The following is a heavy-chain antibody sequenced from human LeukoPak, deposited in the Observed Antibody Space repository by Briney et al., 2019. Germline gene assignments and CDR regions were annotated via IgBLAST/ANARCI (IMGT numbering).Heavy chain of an antibody. CDR2: ISSSSYI. J-gene: IGHJ4*02. Sequence: GGSLRLSCAASGFTFSSYSMNWVRQAPGKGLEWVSSISSSSYIYYADSVKGRFAISRDNAKNSLYLQMNSLRAEDTAVYYCARAPSGYDPYFDYWGQGTLVTVSS. CDR1: GFTFSSYS. CDR3: ARAPSGYDPYFDY. V-gene: IGHV3-21*01. D-gene: IGHD5-12*01.